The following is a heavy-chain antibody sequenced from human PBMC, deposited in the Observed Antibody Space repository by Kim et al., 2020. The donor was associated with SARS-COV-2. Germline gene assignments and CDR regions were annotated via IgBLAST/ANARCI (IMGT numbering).Heavy chain of an antibody. CDR2: TYYRSKWYN. Sequence: SQTLSLTCAISGDSVSSNSAAWNWIRQSPSRGLEWLGRTYYRSKWYNDYAVSVKSRITINPDTSKNQFSLQLNSVTPEDTAVYYCARDLDGDYAGILDYYYYYGMDVWGQGTTVTVSS. J-gene: IGHJ6*02. CDR1: GDSVSSNSAA. V-gene: IGHV6-1*01. CDR3: ARDLDGDYAGILDYYYYYGMDV. D-gene: IGHD4-17*01.